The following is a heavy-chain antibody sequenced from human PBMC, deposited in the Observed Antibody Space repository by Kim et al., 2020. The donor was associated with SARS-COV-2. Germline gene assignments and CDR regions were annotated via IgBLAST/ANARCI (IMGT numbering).Heavy chain of an antibody. D-gene: IGHD3-9*01. CDR2: ISSSSSTI. J-gene: IGHJ3*02. Sequence: GGSLRLSCAASGFTFSSYSMNWVRQAPGKGLEWVSYISSSSSTIYYADSVKGRFTISRNNAKNSLYLQMHSLRDEDTAVYYCARDSYDILTGLDAFDIWGQGTMVTVSS. CDR1: GFTFSSYS. CDR3: ARDSYDILTGLDAFDI. V-gene: IGHV3-48*02.